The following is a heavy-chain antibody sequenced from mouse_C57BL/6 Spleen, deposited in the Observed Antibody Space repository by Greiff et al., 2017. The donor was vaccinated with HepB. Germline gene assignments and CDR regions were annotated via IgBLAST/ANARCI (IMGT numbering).Heavy chain of an antibody. D-gene: IGHD2-2*01. CDR1: GFTFSDYG. V-gene: IGHV5-17*01. J-gene: IGHJ2*01. Sequence: EVKLVESGGGLVKPGGSLKLSCAASGFTFSDYGMHWVRQAPEKGLEWVAYISSGSSTLYYADTVKGRFTISRDNAKNTLFLQMTSLRYEDTAMYYCARGGNDWGYYFDYWGQGTTLTVSS. CDR2: ISSGSSTL. CDR3: ARGGNDWGYYFDY.